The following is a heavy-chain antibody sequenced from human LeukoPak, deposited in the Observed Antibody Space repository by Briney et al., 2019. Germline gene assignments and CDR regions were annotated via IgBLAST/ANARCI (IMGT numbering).Heavy chain of an antibody. J-gene: IGHJ6*03. V-gene: IGHV3-48*04. CDR2: ISSSSSTI. CDR1: GFTFSSYS. Sequence: GGSLRLSCAASGFTFSSYSMNWVRQAPGKGLEWASYISSSSSTIYYADSVKGRFTISRDNAKNSLYLQMNSLRAEDTAVYYCARGYHYYDSKEIAPGMAVGYYYYMDVWGKGTTVTVSS. CDR3: ARGYHYYDSKEIAPGMAVGYYYYMDV. D-gene: IGHD3-22*01.